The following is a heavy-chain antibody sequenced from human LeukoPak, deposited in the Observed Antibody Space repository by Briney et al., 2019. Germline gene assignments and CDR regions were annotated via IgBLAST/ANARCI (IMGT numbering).Heavy chain of an antibody. CDR2: MNPTSGDT. CDR3: ARVVMKAFYYYYMDV. J-gene: IGHJ6*03. Sequence: ASGTVSFTASGYTFTDYDVNWVRQAPGQGIGWMGWMNPTSGDTGYEQKFQGRGTMTRSRDRNTAYMELSRLRSEDTAVYFCARVVMKAFYYYYMDVWGKGTTIIISS. D-gene: IGHD2-21*01. V-gene: IGHV1-8*01. CDR1: GYTFTDYD.